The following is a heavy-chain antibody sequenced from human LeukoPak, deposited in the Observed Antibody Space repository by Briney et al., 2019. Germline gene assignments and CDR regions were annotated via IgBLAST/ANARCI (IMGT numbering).Heavy chain of an antibody. CDR2: ISSSGSTI. CDR3: ARCSSGYYGDYYFDY. D-gene: IGHD3-22*01. CDR1: GFTFSDYY. V-gene: IGHV3-11*01. Sequence: PGGSLRLSCAASGFTFSDYYMSWIRQAPGKGLEWVSYISSSGSTICYADSVKGRFTISRDNAKNSLYLQMNSLRAEDTAVYYCARCSSGYYGDYYFDYWGQGTLVTVSS. J-gene: IGHJ4*02.